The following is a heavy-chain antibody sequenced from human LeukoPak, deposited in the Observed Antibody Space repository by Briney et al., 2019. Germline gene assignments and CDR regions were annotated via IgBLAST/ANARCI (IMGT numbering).Heavy chain of an antibody. V-gene: IGHV3-30-3*01. CDR3: ATSVGAAAIGYYFDY. CDR2: ISYDGDNK. Sequence: GGSLRLSCAASGFTFSSYAMHWVRQAPGKGLEWVAVISYDGDNKYYADSVKGRFTISRDNSKNTLYLQMNSLRAEDTAVYYCATSVGAAAIGYYFDYWGQGTLVTVSS. D-gene: IGHD2-15*01. CDR1: GFTFSSYA. J-gene: IGHJ4*02.